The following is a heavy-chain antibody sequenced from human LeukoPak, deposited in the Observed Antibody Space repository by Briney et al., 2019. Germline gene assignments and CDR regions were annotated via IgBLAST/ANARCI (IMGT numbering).Heavy chain of an antibody. CDR1: GYSFTSYW. D-gene: IGHD3-9*01. V-gene: IGHV5-10-1*01. Sequence: GESLKISCKGSGYSFTSYWISWVRQMPGKGLEWMGRIDPSDSYTNYSPSFQGHVTISADKSISTAYLQWSGLKASDTAMYYCARLQVLRYFDWSYYYYYGMDVWGQGTTVTVSS. CDR2: IDPSDSYT. CDR3: ARLQVLRYFDWSYYYYYGMDV. J-gene: IGHJ6*02.